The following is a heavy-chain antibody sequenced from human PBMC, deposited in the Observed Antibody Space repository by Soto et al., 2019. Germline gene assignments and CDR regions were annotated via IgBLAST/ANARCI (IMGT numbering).Heavy chain of an antibody. CDR1: GFSFNNYA. Sequence: EVQLLQSGGGLEHPGGSLRLSCAASGFSFNNYAMIWVRQAPGKGPEWVSLITHSGAGTYYADSVKGRFTISRDNSRKRVDLEMNYLRAEDTAMYYCARDSFHCGSLTCLSNWYLDLWGRGTVVTVSS. D-gene: IGHD2-21*01. CDR2: ITHSGAGT. CDR3: ARDSFHCGSLTCLSNWYLDL. J-gene: IGHJ2*01. V-gene: IGHV3-23*01.